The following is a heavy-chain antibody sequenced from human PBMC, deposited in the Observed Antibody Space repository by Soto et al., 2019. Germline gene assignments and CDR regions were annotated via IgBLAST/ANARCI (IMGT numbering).Heavy chain of an antibody. D-gene: IGHD3-3*01. CDR1: GGSFSGYY. V-gene: IGHV4-34*01. J-gene: IGHJ4*02. Sequence: QVHLQQWGAGLMKPSETLSLTCAVYGGSFSGYYRSWIRQPPGKGLEWIGEINHSGSTNYNPSLKSRDTISADTSKNQFSLKLSSVTAADTAVYYCASTNSIGAIFGVAPYYFNYWGQGTLVTVFS. CDR2: INHSGST. CDR3: ASTNSIGAIFGVAPYYFNY.